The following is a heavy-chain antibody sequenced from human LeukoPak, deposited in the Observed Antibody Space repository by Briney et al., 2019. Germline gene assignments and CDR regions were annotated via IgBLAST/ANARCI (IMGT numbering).Heavy chain of an antibody. Sequence: SETLSLTCTVSGGSISSYYWSWIRQPPGKGLEWIGYIYYSGSTNYNPSLKSRVTISVDTSKNQFSLKLSSVTAADTAVYYCARRFSGYDGGYYFDYWGQGTLVTVSS. CDR1: GGSISSYY. D-gene: IGHD5-12*01. CDR3: ARRFSGYDGGYYFDY. CDR2: IYYSGST. J-gene: IGHJ4*02. V-gene: IGHV4-59*08.